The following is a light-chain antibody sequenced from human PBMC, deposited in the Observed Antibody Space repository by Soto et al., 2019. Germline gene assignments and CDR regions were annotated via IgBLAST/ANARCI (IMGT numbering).Light chain of an antibody. CDR1: PSVTSN. CDR3: QQRSNWPWT. V-gene: IGKV3-11*01. CDR2: DAS. Sequence: IVLTQSPGTLSLSPGERATLSCRASPSVTSNLAWYQQALGQAPRLLIYDASNRAAGIPARFSGSGSGTDFTLTISSLEPEDVAVYYCQQRSNWPWTFGQRTMV. J-gene: IGKJ1*01.